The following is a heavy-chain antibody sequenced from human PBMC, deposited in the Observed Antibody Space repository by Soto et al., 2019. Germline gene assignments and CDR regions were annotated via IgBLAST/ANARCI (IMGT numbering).Heavy chain of an antibody. CDR1: GRTFSSSA. CDR3: ARPYSSSWYNWFDP. J-gene: IGHJ5*02. V-gene: IGHV1-69*01. CDR2: IIPIFGTA. D-gene: IGHD6-13*01. Sequence: SVKVSCKASGRTFSSSAISWVRQAPGQGLEWMGGIIPIFGTANYAQKFQGRVTITADESTSTAYMELSSLRSEATAVYYCARPYSSSWYNWFDPWGQGTLVTVS.